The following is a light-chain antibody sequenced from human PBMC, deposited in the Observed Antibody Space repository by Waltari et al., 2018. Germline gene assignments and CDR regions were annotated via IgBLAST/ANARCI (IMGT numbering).Light chain of an antibody. J-gene: IGKJ1*01. V-gene: IGKV3-20*01. Sequence: EIVLTQSPGTLSLSPGGVATLSCSASQSISKYFAWYQQRPGQAPRLLIYAASNRATGIPDRFSGGGSGTDFSLTISRLEPEDFAVYYCQHHVRLPATFGQGTKVEIK. CDR2: AAS. CDR3: QHHVRLPAT. CDR1: QSISKY.